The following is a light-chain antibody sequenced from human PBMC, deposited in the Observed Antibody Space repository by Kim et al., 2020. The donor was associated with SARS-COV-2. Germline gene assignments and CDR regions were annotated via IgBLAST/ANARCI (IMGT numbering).Light chain of an antibody. CDR3: QSADSSGTWV. CDR1: ALPKQY. Sequence: SPGQTARIACSGDALPKQYVYLYRQKPGQAPVLVIYKDTERPSWIPERFSGSSSGTAVTLTISGVQAEDEADYYCQSADSSGTWVFGGGTQLTVL. CDR2: KDT. V-gene: IGLV3-25*03. J-gene: IGLJ3*02.